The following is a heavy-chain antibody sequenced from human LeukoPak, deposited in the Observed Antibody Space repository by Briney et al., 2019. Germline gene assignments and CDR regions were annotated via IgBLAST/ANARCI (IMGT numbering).Heavy chain of an antibody. V-gene: IGHV1-69*04. CDR1: GGTFSSYA. CDR3: ARDQGRDNSGWYPYHDF. CDR2: IIPILGIA. J-gene: IGHJ4*02. Sequence: ASVKVSCKASGGTFSSYAISWVRQAPGQGLEWMGRIIPILGIANYAQKFQGSVTITADKSTSTAYMELSSLRSEDTAVYYCARDQGRDNSGWYPYHDFWGQGTLVTVSS. D-gene: IGHD6-19*01.